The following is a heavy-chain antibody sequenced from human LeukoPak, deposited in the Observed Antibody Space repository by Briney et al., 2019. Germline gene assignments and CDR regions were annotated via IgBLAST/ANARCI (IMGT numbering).Heavy chain of an antibody. CDR3: ARGPDYSRLDY. CDR2: IYTSGST. D-gene: IGHD4-11*01. J-gene: IGHJ4*02. V-gene: IGHV4-4*09. Sequence: SETLSLTCTVSGGSISSYYWSWIRQPPGKGLEWIGYIYTSGSTNYNPSLKSRVTISVDTSKNQFSLKLSSVTAADTAVYYCARGPDYSRLDYWGQGTLVTVSS. CDR1: GGSISSYY.